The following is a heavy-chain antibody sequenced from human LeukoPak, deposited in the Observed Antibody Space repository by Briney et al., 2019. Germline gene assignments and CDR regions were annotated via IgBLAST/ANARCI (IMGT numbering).Heavy chain of an antibody. Sequence: SETLSLTCTVSGGSISSSSYYWGWIRQPPGKGLEWIGSIYYSGSTYYNPSLKSRVTISVDTSKNQFSLKLSSVTAADTAVYYCARLSMITFGGVSEDYGMDVWGQGTTVTVSS. V-gene: IGHV4-39*07. CDR3: ARLSMITFGGVSEDYGMDV. CDR2: IYYSGST. D-gene: IGHD3-16*01. J-gene: IGHJ6*02. CDR1: GGSISSSSYY.